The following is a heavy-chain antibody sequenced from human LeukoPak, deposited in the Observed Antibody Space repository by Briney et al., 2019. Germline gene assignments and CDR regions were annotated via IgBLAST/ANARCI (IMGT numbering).Heavy chain of an antibody. Sequence: GRSLRLSGAASEFTFSTYGMHWVRQAPGKGLEWVAVISYDGSYKFYADSVKGRFTISRDNSKSTLYLQMNSLRAEDTAVYYCAKDRYSGLNTIDYWGQGTLVTVSS. V-gene: IGHV3-30*18. CDR1: EFTFSTYG. CDR2: ISYDGSYK. D-gene: IGHD6-13*01. J-gene: IGHJ4*02. CDR3: AKDRYSGLNTIDY.